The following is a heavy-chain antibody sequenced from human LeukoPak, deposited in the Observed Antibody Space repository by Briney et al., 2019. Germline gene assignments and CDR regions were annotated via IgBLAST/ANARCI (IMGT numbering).Heavy chain of an antibody. CDR3: ARDPYSRVYFDY. D-gene: IGHD2-15*01. V-gene: IGHV1-2*02. CDR2: INPNSGGT. J-gene: IGHJ4*02. Sequence: ASVKVSCKASGYTFTGYYMHWVRQAPGQGLEWMGWINPNSGGTNYAQKFQGRVTMTRDTSISTAYMELSRLRSDDTAVYYCARDPYSRVYFDYWGQGTLVTVSS. CDR1: GYTFTGYY.